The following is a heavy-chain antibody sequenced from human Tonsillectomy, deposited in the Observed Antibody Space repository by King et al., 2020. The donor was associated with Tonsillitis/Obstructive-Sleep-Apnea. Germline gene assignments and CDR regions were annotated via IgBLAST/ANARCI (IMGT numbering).Heavy chain of an antibody. CDR1: GYTFTSFA. D-gene: IGHD2-2*01. V-gene: IGHV1-3*01. CDR3: ARGGTSTWTDY. J-gene: IGHJ4*02. CDR2: INAGNGDT. Sequence: QLVQSGAEVKKPGASVKVSCKASGYTFTSFAMHCVRQAPGQRLEWMGLINAGNGDTKYSQKFQGRVTITRETSASTAYMELSSLSSEDTAVYFCARGGTSTWTDYWGQGTLVTVSS.